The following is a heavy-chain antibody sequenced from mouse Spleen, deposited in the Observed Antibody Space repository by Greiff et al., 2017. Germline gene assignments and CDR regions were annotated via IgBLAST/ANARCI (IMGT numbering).Heavy chain of an antibody. CDR3: AREDYGYPWFAY. D-gene: IGHD2-2*01. Sequence: VQLQQSGPELVKPGASVKISCKASGYAFSSSWMNWVKQRPGKGLEWIGRIYPGDGDTNYNGKFKGKATLTADKSSSTAYMQLSSLTSEDSAVYFCAREDYGYPWFAYWGQGTLVTVSA. CDR2: IYPGDGDT. J-gene: IGHJ3*01. V-gene: IGHV1-82*01. CDR1: GYAFSSSW.